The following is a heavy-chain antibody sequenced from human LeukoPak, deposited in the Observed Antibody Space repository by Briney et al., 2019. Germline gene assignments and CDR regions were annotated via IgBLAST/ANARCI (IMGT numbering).Heavy chain of an antibody. D-gene: IGHD3-10*01. CDR3: VKDRMVRGVLGYYFDY. J-gene: IGHJ4*02. V-gene: IGHV3-64D*06. CDR2: NSSNGGST. Sequence: GGSLRLSCSASGFTFSSYAMHWVRQAPGKGLEYVSANSSNGGSTYYADSVKGRFTISRDNSKNTLYLQMSSLRAEVTAVYYCVKDRMVRGVLGYYFDYWGQGTLVTVSS. CDR1: GFTFSSYA.